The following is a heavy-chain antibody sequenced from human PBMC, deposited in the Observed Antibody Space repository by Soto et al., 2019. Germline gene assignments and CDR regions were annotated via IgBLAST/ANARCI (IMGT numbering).Heavy chain of an antibody. V-gene: IGHV4-39*01. CDR1: GGSISSSSYY. CDR3: ARHGGVRWELSWFDP. D-gene: IGHD1-26*01. Sequence: PSETLSLTCTVSGGSISSSSYYGGWIRQPPGKGLEWIGSIYYSGSTYYNPSLKSRVTISVDTSRNQFSLKLSSVTAADTAVYYCARHGGVRWELSWFDPWGQGTLVTVSS. J-gene: IGHJ5*02. CDR2: IYYSGST.